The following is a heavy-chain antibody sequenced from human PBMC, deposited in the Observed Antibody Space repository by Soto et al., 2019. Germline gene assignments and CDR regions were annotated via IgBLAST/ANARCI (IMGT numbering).Heavy chain of an antibody. Sequence: PGGSLRLSCAAYGFSFTGSAMHWVRQASGKGLEWVGRMRSRANSYATTYAESVKGRFTISRDDSKNTAYLQMNSLKTEDTAVYYCTTSANDKFVDYWGQGTLVTVSS. V-gene: IGHV3-73*01. D-gene: IGHD5-12*01. CDR3: TTSANDKFVDY. J-gene: IGHJ4*02. CDR2: MRSRANSYAT. CDR1: GFSFTGSA.